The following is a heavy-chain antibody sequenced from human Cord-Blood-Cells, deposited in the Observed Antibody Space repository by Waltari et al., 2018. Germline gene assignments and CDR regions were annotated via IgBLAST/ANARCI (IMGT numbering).Heavy chain of an antibody. CDR2: IYYSGCT. J-gene: IGHJ4*02. CDR3: ARGDYYGSGSYYKFVY. D-gene: IGHD3-10*01. V-gene: IGHV4-31*03. Sequence: QVQLQESGPGLVKPSQTLSLTCTVSGGSISSGGYYWSWIRQHPGKGLEWIGYIYYSGCTYYNPALKCRVTISVYTAKNQFSLKLSCVTAADTAVYYCARGDYYGSGSYYKFVYWGQGTLVTVSS. CDR1: GGSISSGGYY.